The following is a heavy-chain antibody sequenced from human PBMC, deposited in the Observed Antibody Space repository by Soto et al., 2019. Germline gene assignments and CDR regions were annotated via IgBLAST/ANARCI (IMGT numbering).Heavy chain of an antibody. J-gene: IGHJ4*02. CDR2: IIPIFGTA. CDR1: GGTFSSYA. CDR3: ARDYYDSSGYKYYFDY. V-gene: IGHV1-69*13. Sequence: SVKVSCKASGGTFSSYAISWGRQAPGQGLEWMGGIIPIFGTANYAQKFQGRVTITADESTSTAYMELSSLRSEDTAVYYCARDYYDSSGYKYYFDYWGQGTLVTVSS. D-gene: IGHD3-22*01.